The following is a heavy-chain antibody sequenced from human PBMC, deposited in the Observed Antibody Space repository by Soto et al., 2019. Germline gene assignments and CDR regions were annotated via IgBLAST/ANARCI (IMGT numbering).Heavy chain of an antibody. J-gene: IGHJ4*02. CDR2: FDPEDGET. V-gene: IGHV1-24*01. CDR3: ATPRLRPYSLVSD. Sequence: GASVKLSCKVCGDSLTDLSMHWVRQAPGKGLEWMGGFDPEDGETIYAQKFQGRVTMTEDTSTDTAYMELSSLRSEDTAVYYCATPRLRPYSLVSDWGQGTLVTVPQ. CDR1: GDSLTDLS. D-gene: IGHD2-15*01.